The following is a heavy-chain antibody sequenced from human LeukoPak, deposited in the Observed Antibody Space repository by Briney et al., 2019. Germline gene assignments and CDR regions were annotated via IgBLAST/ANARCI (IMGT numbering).Heavy chain of an antibody. J-gene: IGHJ4*02. Sequence: GGSLRLSCAASGFTFSSYWMHWVRQAPGKGLVWVSRIKSDGTSINYADSVKGRFTIPRDNTKNTVYLQMNSLTAEDTAVYYCARGMFGGYCTDYWGQGTLVTVSS. CDR1: GFTFSSYW. V-gene: IGHV3-74*01. CDR2: IKSDGTSI. D-gene: IGHD3-3*01. CDR3: ARGMFGGYCTDY.